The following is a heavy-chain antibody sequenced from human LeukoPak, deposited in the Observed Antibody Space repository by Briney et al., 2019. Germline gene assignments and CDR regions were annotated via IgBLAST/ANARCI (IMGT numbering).Heavy chain of an antibody. CDR1: GGTFSSYA. CDR2: IIPIFGTA. J-gene: IGHJ6*03. CDR3: ARTNYYDSSGYAYYYYYYMDV. D-gene: IGHD3-22*01. Sequence: SVKVSCKASGGTFSSYAISWVRQAPGQGLEWMGGIIPIFGTANCAQKFQGRVTITTDESTSTAYMELSSLRSEDTAVYYCARTNYYDSSGYAYYYYYYMDVWGKGTTVTVSS. V-gene: IGHV1-69*05.